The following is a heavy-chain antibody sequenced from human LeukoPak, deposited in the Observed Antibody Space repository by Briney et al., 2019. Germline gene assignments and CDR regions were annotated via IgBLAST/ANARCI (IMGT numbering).Heavy chain of an antibody. CDR2: ISDSGGTT. CDR3: AKDYFASGSYFDY. Sequence: PGGSLRLSCAASGFTFSNYAMTWVRQAPGKGLEWVSTISDSGGTTYYTDSAKDRFTISRDNSKNTLYLQMNSLRAEDTAVYYCAKDYFASGSYFDYWGQGTLVTVSS. J-gene: IGHJ4*02. V-gene: IGHV3-23*01. CDR1: GFTFSNYA. D-gene: IGHD3-10*01.